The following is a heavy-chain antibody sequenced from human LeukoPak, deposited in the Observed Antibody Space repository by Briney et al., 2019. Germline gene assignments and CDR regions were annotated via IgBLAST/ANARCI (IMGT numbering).Heavy chain of an antibody. J-gene: IGHJ4*02. Sequence: GASVKVSCKASGGTFSSYAISWVRQAPGQGLEWMGRIIPIFGTANYAQKFQGRVTITTDESTSTAYMELSSLRSGDTAVYYCARSSLAAAGYYFDYWGQGTLVTVSS. CDR2: IIPIFGTA. CDR3: ARSSLAAAGYYFDY. CDR1: GGTFSSYA. D-gene: IGHD6-13*01. V-gene: IGHV1-69*05.